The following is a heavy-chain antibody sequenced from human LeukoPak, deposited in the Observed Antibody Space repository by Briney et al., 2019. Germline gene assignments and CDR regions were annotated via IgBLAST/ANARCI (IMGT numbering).Heavy chain of an antibody. Sequence: GGSLRLSCAASGFTFINYWMSWVRQAPGKGLEWVGNIKQDGSEKYYVDSVKGRFTISRDNSENTLYLQMSSLTDEDTAVYFCAKRGDRSGWSYYFDYWGQGTLVTVSS. CDR2: IKQDGSEK. CDR3: AKRGDRSGWSYYFDY. CDR1: GFTFINYW. D-gene: IGHD6-19*01. V-gene: IGHV3-7*03. J-gene: IGHJ4*02.